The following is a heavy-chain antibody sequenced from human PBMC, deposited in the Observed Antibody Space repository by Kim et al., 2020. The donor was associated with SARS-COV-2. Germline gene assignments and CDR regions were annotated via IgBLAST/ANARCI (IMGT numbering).Heavy chain of an antibody. V-gene: IGHV3-30*18. D-gene: IGHD1-26*01. Sequence: GGSLRLSCGASGFTFNNYAMHWVRQPPGKGLEWVAVISYDGSIKYYADSLKGQFTVSRDSSHNTLYLQMRSLRPEDTALDYCAKSSYFFWFKKVLNAFD. CDR1: GFTFNNYA. CDR3: AKSSYFFWFKKVLNAFD. J-gene: IGHJ3*01. CDR2: ISYDGSIK.